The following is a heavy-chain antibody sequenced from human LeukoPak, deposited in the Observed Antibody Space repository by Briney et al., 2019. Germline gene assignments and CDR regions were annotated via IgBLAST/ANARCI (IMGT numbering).Heavy chain of an antibody. J-gene: IGHJ4*02. D-gene: IGHD3-10*01. CDR3: ARYLVRGVIIAYFDY. CDR1: GFTFSDYA. Sequence: GGSLRLSCSASGFTFSDYAMHWVRQAPGKGLEWVSGISGSGGSTDYADSVKGRITISRDNSKNTLYLQMNNLRAEDTAVYYCARYLVRGVIIAYFDYWGQGTLVTVSS. V-gene: IGHV3-23*01. CDR2: ISGSGGST.